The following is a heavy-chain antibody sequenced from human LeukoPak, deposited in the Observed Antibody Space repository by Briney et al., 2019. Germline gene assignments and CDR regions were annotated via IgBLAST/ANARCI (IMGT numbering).Heavy chain of an antibody. D-gene: IGHD3-10*01. Sequence: PGGSLRLSCAASGFTFSSYGMHWVRQAPGKGLEWVAFIRYDGSNKYYADSVKGRFTISRDNSKNTLYLQMNSLRAEDTAVYYCAKVRYYSGSGSYYPFDYWGQGTLVTASS. CDR3: AKVRYYSGSGSYYPFDY. J-gene: IGHJ4*02. V-gene: IGHV3-30*02. CDR1: GFTFSSYG. CDR2: IRYDGSNK.